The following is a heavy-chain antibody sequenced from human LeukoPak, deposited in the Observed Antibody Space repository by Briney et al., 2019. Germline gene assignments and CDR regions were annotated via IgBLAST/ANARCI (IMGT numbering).Heavy chain of an antibody. CDR2: TNHSGSI. CDR1: GGSFSGHY. CDR3: ASGMIPFQY. D-gene: IGHD3-22*01. J-gene: IGHJ1*01. V-gene: IGHV4-34*01. Sequence: PSETLSLTCAGYGGSFSGHYWSWIRQPPGKGLEWIGGTNHSGSINYSPSLKSRVSISVDTSKNQFSLEVTSVTAADTAVYYCASGMIPFQYWGQGTLAIVSS.